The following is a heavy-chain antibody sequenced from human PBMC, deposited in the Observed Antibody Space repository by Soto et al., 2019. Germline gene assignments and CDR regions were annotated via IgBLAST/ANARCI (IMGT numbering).Heavy chain of an antibody. CDR3: ARDKDCSSTSCRGGVMGYYYGMDV. Sequence: ASVKVSCKASGYTFTGYYMHWVRQAPGQGLEWMGWINPNSGGTNYAQKFQGWVTMTRDTSISTAYMELSRLRSDDTAVYYCARDKDCSSTSCRGGVMGYYYGMDVWGQGTTVTVSS. J-gene: IGHJ6*02. V-gene: IGHV1-2*04. CDR1: GYTFTGYY. D-gene: IGHD2-2*01. CDR2: INPNSGGT.